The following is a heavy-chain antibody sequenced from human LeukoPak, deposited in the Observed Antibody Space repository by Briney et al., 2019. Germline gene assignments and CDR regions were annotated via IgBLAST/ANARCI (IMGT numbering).Heavy chain of an antibody. CDR3: ASRHSKQQPYYYYMDI. Sequence: TSETLSLTCTVSGDSISSGSYYWSWIRQPPAKSLEWIGRIYSNGDTKFNPSLKSRVTISLDTSKNQFSLKLSSATAADTAVYYCASRHSKQQPYYYYMDIWGKGTTVTVSS. CDR2: IYSNGDT. V-gene: IGHV4-61*02. CDR1: GDSISSGSYY. J-gene: IGHJ6*03. D-gene: IGHD6-13*01.